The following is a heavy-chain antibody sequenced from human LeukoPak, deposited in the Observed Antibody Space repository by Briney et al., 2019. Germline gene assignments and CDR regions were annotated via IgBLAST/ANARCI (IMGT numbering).Heavy chain of an antibody. Sequence: GGSLRLSCTASGFTFGDYAMSWVRQAPGKGLEWVGFIRSKAYGGTTEYAAFVEGRFTISRDDSKSIAYLQMNSLKTEDTAVYYCTRVGTTYYFDYWGQGTLVTVSS. J-gene: IGHJ4*02. CDR3: TRVGTTYYFDY. D-gene: IGHD1-1*01. CDR2: IRSKAYGGTT. CDR1: GFTFGDYA. V-gene: IGHV3-49*04.